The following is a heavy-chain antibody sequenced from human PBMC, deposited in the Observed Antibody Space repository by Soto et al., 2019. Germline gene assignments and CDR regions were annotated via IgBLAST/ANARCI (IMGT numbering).Heavy chain of an antibody. J-gene: IGHJ5*02. V-gene: IGHV1-3*01. CDR2: INAGNGNT. D-gene: IGHD6-19*01. CDR3: ARSSPIAVAGTGWFDP. CDR1: GYTFTSYA. Sequence: ASVKVSCKASGYTFTSYAMHWVRQAPGQRLEWMGWINAGNGNTKYSQKFQGRVTITRDTSASTAYMELSSLRSEDTAVYYCARSSPIAVAGTGWFDPGGQGTLVTVSS.